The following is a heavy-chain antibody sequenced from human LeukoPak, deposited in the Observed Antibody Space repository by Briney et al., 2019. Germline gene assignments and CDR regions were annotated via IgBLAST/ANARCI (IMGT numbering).Heavy chain of an antibody. Sequence: GGSLRLSCAASGFTFNNYWMTWVRQAPGKGLEWVAHIHESGSYQNYVDSVSGRFTVSRDNTKRVLYLQMDSLRAEDTAVYYCARDIPGGASFLDQWGQGTLVTVSS. CDR1: GFTFNNYW. CDR3: ARDIPGGASFLDQ. J-gene: IGHJ5*02. D-gene: IGHD5-18*01. V-gene: IGHV3-7*01. CDR2: IHESGSYQ.